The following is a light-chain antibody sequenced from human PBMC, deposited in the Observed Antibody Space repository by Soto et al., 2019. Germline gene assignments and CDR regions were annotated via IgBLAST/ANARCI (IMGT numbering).Light chain of an antibody. CDR1: QSISSW. CDR2: KAS. Sequence: DIQMTQSPSTLSASVGDRVTITCRASQSISSWLAWYQQKPGKAPKLLIYKASSLGSGVPSRFSGSGSGTEFTLTISSLQPDDFATYYCQQGLTFGGGTKVEIK. V-gene: IGKV1-5*03. CDR3: QQGLT. J-gene: IGKJ4*01.